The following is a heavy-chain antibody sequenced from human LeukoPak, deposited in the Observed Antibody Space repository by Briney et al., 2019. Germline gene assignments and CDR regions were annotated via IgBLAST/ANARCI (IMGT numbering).Heavy chain of an antibody. V-gene: IGHV3-30*04. CDR2: ISYDGSDK. CDR1: GFTFSSYA. Sequence: GGSLRLSCAASGFTFSSYAMYWVRQAPGKGLEWVAVISYDGSDKFYADSVKGRFTISRDNAKNSLYLQMNSLRAEDTAAYYCARGGYCSSTSCYLSEFDYWGQGTLVTVSS. D-gene: IGHD2-2*01. CDR3: ARGGYCSSTSCYLSEFDY. J-gene: IGHJ4*02.